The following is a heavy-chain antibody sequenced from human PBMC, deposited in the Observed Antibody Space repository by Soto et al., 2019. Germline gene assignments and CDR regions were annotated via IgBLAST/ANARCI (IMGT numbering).Heavy chain of an antibody. J-gene: IGHJ6*03. V-gene: IGHV3-33*01. D-gene: IGHD4-17*01. CDR2: IWYDGSNK. CDR3: ARVTTEYETYYYYYMDV. Sequence: PGGSLRLSCAASGFTFSSYGVHWVRQAPGKGLEWVAVIWYDGSNKYYADSVKGRFTISRDNSKNTLYLQMNSLRAEDTAVYYCARVTTEYETYYYYYMDVWGKGTTVTVSS. CDR1: GFTFSSYG.